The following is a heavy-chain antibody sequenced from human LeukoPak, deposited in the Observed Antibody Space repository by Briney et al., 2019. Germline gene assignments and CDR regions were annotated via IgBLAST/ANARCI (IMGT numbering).Heavy chain of an antibody. Sequence: NSSETLSLTCTVSGGSISSYYWSWIRQPPGKGLEWIGYIYYSGSTNYNPSLKSRVTISVDTSKNQFSLKLSSVTAAGTAVYYCARVDSSGTIDYWGQGTLVTVSS. D-gene: IGHD3-22*01. J-gene: IGHJ4*02. CDR3: ARVDSSGTIDY. V-gene: IGHV4-59*01. CDR1: GGSISSYY. CDR2: IYYSGST.